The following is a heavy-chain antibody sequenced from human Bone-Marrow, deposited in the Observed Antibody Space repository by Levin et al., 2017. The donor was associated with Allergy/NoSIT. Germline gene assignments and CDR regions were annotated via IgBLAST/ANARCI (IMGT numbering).Heavy chain of an antibody. Sequence: LTGGSLRLSCAASGFTFSSYWMHWVRQAPGTGLVWVSRINSDGSITNYADSVKGRFTISRDNARNMLFLQMTSLRADDTGVYYCAREIVFSGIGAYYWGQGALVTVSS. V-gene: IGHV3-74*01. D-gene: IGHD5/OR15-5a*01. CDR3: AREIVFSGIGAYY. CDR2: INSDGSIT. CDR1: GFTFSSYW. J-gene: IGHJ4*02.